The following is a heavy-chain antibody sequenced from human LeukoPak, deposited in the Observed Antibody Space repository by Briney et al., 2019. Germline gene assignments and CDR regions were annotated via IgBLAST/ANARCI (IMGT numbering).Heavy chain of an antibody. Sequence: GGSLRLSCAASGFTFSSHAMHWVRQVPGKGLDWVALISNDGSNKYYADSVKGRFTISRDNSKNTLYLQMNSLRAEDTAVYYCATRQGSSGWFDYWGQGTLVTVSS. CDR2: ISNDGSNK. CDR1: GFTFSSHA. J-gene: IGHJ4*02. CDR3: ATRQGSSGWFDY. D-gene: IGHD6-19*01. V-gene: IGHV3-30*14.